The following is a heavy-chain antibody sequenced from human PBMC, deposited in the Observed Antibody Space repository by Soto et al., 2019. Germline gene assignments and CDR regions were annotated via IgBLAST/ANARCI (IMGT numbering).Heavy chain of an antibody. J-gene: IGHJ3*02. Sequence: QVQLVQSGAEVKKPGSSVKVSCKASGGTFSSYAISWVRQAPGQGLEWMGGSIPIFGTANYAQKVQGRVTITADESTSTAYMELSSLRSEDTAVYYCARNQVDDPSAAFDIWGQGTMVTVSS. D-gene: IGHD1-1*01. CDR2: SIPIFGTA. CDR1: GGTFSSYA. V-gene: IGHV1-69*01. CDR3: ARNQVDDPSAAFDI.